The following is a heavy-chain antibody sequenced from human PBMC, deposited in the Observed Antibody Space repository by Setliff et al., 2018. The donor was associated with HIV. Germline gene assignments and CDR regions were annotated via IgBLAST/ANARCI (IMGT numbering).Heavy chain of an antibody. CDR1: GDSVSSKSAA. CDR3: ARGGDWDDNYYMDV. Sequence: PSQTLSLTCAISGDSVSSKSAAWNWLRQSPSGGLEWLGRTYYRSKWNSDYAPSVKSRVTINPDTSKNKFSLQLNSVTPEDTAVYYCARGGDWDDNYYMDVWGKGTTVTVSS. J-gene: IGHJ6*03. V-gene: IGHV6-1*01. D-gene: IGHD1-1*01. CDR2: TYYRSKWNS.